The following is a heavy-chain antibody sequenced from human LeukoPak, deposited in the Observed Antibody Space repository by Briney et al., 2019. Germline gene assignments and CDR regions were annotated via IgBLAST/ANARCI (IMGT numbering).Heavy chain of an antibody. D-gene: IGHD7-27*01. V-gene: IGHV1-2*02. CDR2: INPNSGCT. CDR1: GYTFTGYY. Sequence: ASVKVSCKASGYTFTGYYMHWVRQAPGQGLEWMGWINPNSGCTNYAQKFQGRVTMTRDTSINTAYMELSRLRSDDTAVYYCARGRTLTGDWGNDYWGQGTLVTVSS. J-gene: IGHJ4*02. CDR3: ARGRTLTGDWGNDY.